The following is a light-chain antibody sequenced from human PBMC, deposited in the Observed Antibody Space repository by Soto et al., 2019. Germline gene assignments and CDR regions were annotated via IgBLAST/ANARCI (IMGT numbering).Light chain of an antibody. CDR1: QNIGVY. V-gene: IGKV1-39*01. CDR2: AAS. J-gene: IGKJ1*01. CDR3: HQPAATPWT. Sequence: DIQMTQSPSSLSASVGDRVTITCRASQNIGVYLNWYQKKPGKAPKLLIHAASSLHSGVPSTFSGSGSWTDFALTISSLQPEDFATYYCHQPAATPWTFTQGTKDEIK.